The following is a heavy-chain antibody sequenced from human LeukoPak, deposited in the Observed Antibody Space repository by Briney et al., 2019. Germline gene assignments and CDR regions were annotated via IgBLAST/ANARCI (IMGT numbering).Heavy chain of an antibody. CDR2: ISSISSYI. Sequence: GGSLRLSCAASGFTFSSYSMNWVRQAPGKGLEWVSSISSISSYIYYADSVKGRFTNSRDNAKNSLYLQMNSLRADDTAVYYCARDYYGDYAFDCWGQGTLVTVSS. D-gene: IGHD4-17*01. CDR1: GFTFSSYS. J-gene: IGHJ5*01. V-gene: IGHV3-21*01. CDR3: ARDYYGDYAFDC.